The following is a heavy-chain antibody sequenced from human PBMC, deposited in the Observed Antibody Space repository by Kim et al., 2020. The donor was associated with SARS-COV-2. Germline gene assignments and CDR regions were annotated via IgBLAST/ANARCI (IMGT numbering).Heavy chain of an antibody. CDR2: IKQDGSEK. CDR1: GFTFSSYW. Sequence: VSLRLSCAASGFTFSSYWMSWVRQAPGKGLEWVANIKQDGSEKYYVDSVKGRFTISRDNAKNSLYLQMNSLRAEDTAVYYCARDRDYYYYGMDVWGQGTTVTVSS. V-gene: IGHV3-7*03. J-gene: IGHJ6*02. CDR3: ARDRDYYYYGMDV.